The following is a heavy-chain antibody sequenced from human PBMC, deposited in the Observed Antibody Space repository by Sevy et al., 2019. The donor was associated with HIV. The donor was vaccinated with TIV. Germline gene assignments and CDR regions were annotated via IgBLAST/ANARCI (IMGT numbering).Heavy chain of an antibody. Sequence: GGSLRLSCAASGFTFDDYAMHWVRQAPGKGLEWVSGISWNSGSIGYADSVKGRFTISRDNAKNSLYLQMNSLRAEDTALYYCAKDMLGATSNYGMDVWGQGTTVTVSS. CDR2: ISWNSGSI. J-gene: IGHJ6*02. D-gene: IGHD1-26*01. CDR1: GFTFDDYA. CDR3: AKDMLGATSNYGMDV. V-gene: IGHV3-9*01.